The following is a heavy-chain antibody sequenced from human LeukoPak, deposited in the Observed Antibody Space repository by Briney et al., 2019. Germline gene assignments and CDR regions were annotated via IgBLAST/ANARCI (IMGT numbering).Heavy chain of an antibody. V-gene: IGHV3-53*01. CDR2: IYSGGST. CDR3: ARDDGDYAFDY. Sequence: GGSLRLSCAASGFTVSSNYMSWVRQAPGKGLEWVSVIYSGGSTYYADSVKGRFTISRDNSKNTLYLQVNSLRAEDTAVYYCARDDGDYAFDYWGQGTLVTVSS. CDR1: GFTVSSNY. J-gene: IGHJ4*02. D-gene: IGHD4-17*01.